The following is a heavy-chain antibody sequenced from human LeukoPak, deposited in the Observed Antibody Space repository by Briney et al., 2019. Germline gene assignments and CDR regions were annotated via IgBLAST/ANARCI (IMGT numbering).Heavy chain of an antibody. V-gene: IGHV3-23*01. J-gene: IGHJ4*02. Sequence: GGSLRLSCAASGFSFSSYAMSWVRQAPGKGLEWVSTLSGNGGSTYYADSVKGRFTISRDNSKNTLYLQTSSLRVDDTAVYNCAKDQSQTHDDSSGFLHWGQGTLVTVSS. CDR3: AKDQSQTHDDSSGFLH. CDR1: GFSFSSYA. CDR2: LSGNGGST. D-gene: IGHD3-22*01.